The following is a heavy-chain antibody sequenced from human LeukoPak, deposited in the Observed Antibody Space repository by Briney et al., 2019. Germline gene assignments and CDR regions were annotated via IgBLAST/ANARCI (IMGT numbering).Heavy chain of an antibody. CDR1: GGSVSSSSYY. Sequence: PSETLSLTCTVSGGSVSSSSYYWGCIRQPPGKGLEWIGSMYYSGSTYYNPSLKSRVTISVDTSKNQFSLKLSSVTAADTAVYYCAGTSNIVVVEAALDYWGQGTLVTVSS. CDR2: MYYSGST. CDR3: AGTSNIVVVEAALDY. D-gene: IGHD2-15*01. V-gene: IGHV4-39*01. J-gene: IGHJ4*02.